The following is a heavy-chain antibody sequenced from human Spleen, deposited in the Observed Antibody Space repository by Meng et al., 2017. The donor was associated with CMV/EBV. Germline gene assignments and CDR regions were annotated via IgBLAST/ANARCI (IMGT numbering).Heavy chain of an antibody. J-gene: IGHJ3*02. D-gene: IGHD3-3*01. CDR3: AKTKYYDFWSGYYSLLDAFDI. CDR1: GDSISSYY. V-gene: IGHV4-59*01. Sequence: SETLSLTCTVSGDSISSYYWNWIRQSPGKGLEWIGYISNNGRTNYNPSLKSRVTISVDTSKNHFSLKLTSVTSADTAVYYFAKTKYYDFWSGYYSLLDAFDIWGQGTKVTVSS. CDR2: ISNNGRT.